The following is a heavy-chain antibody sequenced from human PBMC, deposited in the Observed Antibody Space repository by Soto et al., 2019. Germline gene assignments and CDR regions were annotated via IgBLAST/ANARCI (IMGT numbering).Heavy chain of an antibody. CDR1: GGSISSYY. Sequence: PSETLSLTCTVSGGSISSYYWSWIRQPPGKGLEWIGYIYYSGSTNYNPSLKSRVTISVDTSKNQFSLKLSSVTAADTAVYYCARGSGYDWDYYYYGMDVWGQGTTVTVS. CDR2: IYYSGST. J-gene: IGHJ6*02. CDR3: ARGSGYDWDYYYYGMDV. D-gene: IGHD5-12*01. V-gene: IGHV4-59*01.